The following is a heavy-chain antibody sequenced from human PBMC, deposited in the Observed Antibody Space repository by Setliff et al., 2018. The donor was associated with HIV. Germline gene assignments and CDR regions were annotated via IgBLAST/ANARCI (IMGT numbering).Heavy chain of an antibody. V-gene: IGHV4-31*03. CDR2: IYYGGST. Sequence: PSETLSLTCTVSGGSISSGGYYWSWIRQHPGKGLEWIGYIYYGGSTYYNPSLKSRVTISVDTSKNQFSLKLSSVTAADTAVYYCARGLGGSRVYYYYYYYMDVWGKGTTVTVSS. D-gene: IGHD3-16*01. CDR1: GGSISSGGYY. CDR3: ARGLGGSRVYYYYYYYMDV. J-gene: IGHJ6*03.